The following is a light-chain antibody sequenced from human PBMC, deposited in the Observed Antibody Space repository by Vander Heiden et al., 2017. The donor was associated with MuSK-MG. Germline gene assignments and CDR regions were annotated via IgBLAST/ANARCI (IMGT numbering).Light chain of an antibody. Sequence: IQMPQSPSSVSASVGARVTITCRASQGISNCLAWYQLKPGKAPKLLIYAASSLQIGVPSRFSGSGSGTDFTLTISSLQPEDFATYYCQQANNFPITFGQGTLMEIK. J-gene: IGKJ5*01. V-gene: IGKV1-12*01. CDR1: QGISNC. CDR2: AAS. CDR3: QQANNFPIT.